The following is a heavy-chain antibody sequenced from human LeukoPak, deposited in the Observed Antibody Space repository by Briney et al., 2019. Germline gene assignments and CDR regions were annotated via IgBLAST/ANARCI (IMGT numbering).Heavy chain of an antibody. J-gene: IGHJ4*02. Sequence: GASVKVSCKASGYTFTSYAMNWVRQAPGQGLEWMGWINTNTGNPTYAQGFTGRFVFSLDTSVSTAYLQISSLKAEDTAVYYCARDGPYMDCSGGSCYDYWGQGTLVTVSS. D-gene: IGHD2-15*01. CDR1: GYTFTSYA. CDR3: ARDGPYMDCSGGSCYDY. V-gene: IGHV7-4-1*02. CDR2: INTNTGNP.